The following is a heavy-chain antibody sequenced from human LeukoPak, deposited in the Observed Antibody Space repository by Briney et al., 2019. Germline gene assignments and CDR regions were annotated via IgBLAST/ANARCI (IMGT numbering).Heavy chain of an antibody. CDR2: ISTTSDYI. D-gene: IGHD4-11*01. CDR3: ARGPHDDSNYLRASFFDY. CDR1: GFTFSSYN. J-gene: IGHJ4*02. V-gene: IGHV3-21*04. Sequence: GGSLRLSCAASGFTFSSYNMNWVRQAPGKELEWVSPISTTSDYIYYADSLKGRFTISRDNAKNSLYLQMNSLRVEDTAFYFCARGPHDDSNYLRASFFDYWGQGSLVTVSS.